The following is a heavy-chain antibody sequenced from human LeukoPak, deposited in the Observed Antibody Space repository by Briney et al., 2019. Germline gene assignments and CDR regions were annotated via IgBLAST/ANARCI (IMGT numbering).Heavy chain of an antibody. Sequence: GGSLRLSCAASGFTFSNYWMSWVRQAPGKGLERVANIKQDGSEKYYVDSVKGRFTISRDNAKNSLYLQMNSLRAEDTAVYYCARDGSSWYYFDYWGQGTLVTVSS. CDR3: ARDGSSWYYFDY. CDR2: IKQDGSEK. V-gene: IGHV3-7*01. J-gene: IGHJ4*02. D-gene: IGHD6-13*01. CDR1: GFTFSNYW.